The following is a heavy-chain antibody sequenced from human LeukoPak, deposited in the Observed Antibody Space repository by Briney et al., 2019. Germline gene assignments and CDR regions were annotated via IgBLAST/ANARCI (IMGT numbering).Heavy chain of an antibody. CDR3: AKGRSKQWLGAFDI. Sequence: GSLRLSCAASGFTFSSYAMHWVRQAPGKGLEWVAVISYDGSNKYYADSVKGRFTISRDNSKNTLYLQMNSLRAEDTAVYYCAKGRSKQWLGAFDIWGQGTMVTVSS. CDR1: GFTFSSYA. J-gene: IGHJ3*02. CDR2: ISYDGSNK. D-gene: IGHD6-19*01. V-gene: IGHV3-30*04.